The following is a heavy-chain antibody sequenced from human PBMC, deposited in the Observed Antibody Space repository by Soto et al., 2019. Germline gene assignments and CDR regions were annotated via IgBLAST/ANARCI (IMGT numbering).Heavy chain of an antibody. CDR1: GGMFYSSA. CDR3: VREVGRAAKCDRLLCYYSGLDV. CDR2: IVPMNGSP. Sequence: QVQLVQSGAEVKTPGSSVKVSCKASGGMFYSSAINWVRQAPGQGLEWMGGIVPMNGSPKYAQEFQGRLTITADGSATSVYMDLSGLKSEDTAVYYCVREVGRAAKCDRLLCYYSGLDVWGPGTPVTVSS. V-gene: IGHV1-69*01. D-gene: IGHD3-10*01. J-gene: IGHJ6*02.